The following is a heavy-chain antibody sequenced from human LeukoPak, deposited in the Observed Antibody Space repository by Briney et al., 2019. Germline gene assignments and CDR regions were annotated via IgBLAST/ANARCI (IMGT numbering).Heavy chain of an antibody. Sequence: ASVKVSCKASGYTFTTYDINWVRQASGQGLEWMGWINPNSGNTGYAQKFQGRVTITRDTSIRTAYMELSSLRSEDTAVYYCARGDGALMDVWGQGTTVTVSS. CDR3: ARGDGALMDV. CDR1: GYTFTTYD. V-gene: IGHV1-8*03. J-gene: IGHJ6*02. D-gene: IGHD3-10*01. CDR2: INPNSGNT.